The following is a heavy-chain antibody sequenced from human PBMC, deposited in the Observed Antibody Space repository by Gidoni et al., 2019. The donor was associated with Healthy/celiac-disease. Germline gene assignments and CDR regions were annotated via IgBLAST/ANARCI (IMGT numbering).Heavy chain of an antibody. J-gene: IGHJ5*02. CDR2: INPNSGNT. D-gene: IGHD6-19*01. V-gene: IGHV1-8*01. Sequence: QVQLVQSGAEVKKHGASVKVSCKASGYTFSSYVINWVRQATGQGLEWMGWINPNSGNTGYAQKFLGRVTMTRNTAISTAYMELSSLRSEDTAVYYCARGRWLAVDSLDPWGQGTLVTVSA. CDR1: GYTFSSYV. CDR3: ARGRWLAVDSLDP.